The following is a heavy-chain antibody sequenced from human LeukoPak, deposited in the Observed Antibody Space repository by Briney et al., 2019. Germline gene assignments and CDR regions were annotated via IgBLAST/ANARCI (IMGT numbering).Heavy chain of an antibody. J-gene: IGHJ4*02. CDR1: GFTFRSHA. V-gene: IGHV3-23*01. CDR3: AKDFRIGYSAHFDY. CDR2: IYENGGNT. D-gene: IGHD2-21*01. Sequence: NPGGSLRLSCVGSGFTFRSHAMSWARHAPEKGLEFVSGIYENGGNTYYADSVKGRFSISRDNSKNTLYLQMDSLRGEDTAVYYCAKDFRIGYSAHFDYWGQGALVTVSS.